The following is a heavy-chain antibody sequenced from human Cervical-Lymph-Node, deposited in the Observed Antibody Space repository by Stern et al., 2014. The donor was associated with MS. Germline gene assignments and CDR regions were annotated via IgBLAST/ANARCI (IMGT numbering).Heavy chain of an antibody. Sequence: QVQLQESGPGLVKPSQTLSLTCAISGDSVSRTGAAWNWIRQSPSRGLEWLGRTYYWSKWYHDYVVSVRSRISVNPDTSNNQLFLQLNSVTPEDTAVYYCAREGQWLLPGIWGYGMDVWGQGTTVTVSS. CDR2: TYYWSKWYH. D-gene: IGHD6-19*01. V-gene: IGHV6-1*01. J-gene: IGHJ6*02. CDR1: GDSVSRTGAA. CDR3: AREGQWLLPGIWGYGMDV.